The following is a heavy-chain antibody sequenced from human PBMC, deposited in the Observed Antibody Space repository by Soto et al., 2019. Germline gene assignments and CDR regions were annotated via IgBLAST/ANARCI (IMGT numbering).Heavy chain of an antibody. V-gene: IGHV3-23*04. CDR1: GFIFSNYV. CDR2: ISYAGGTS. Sequence: EVQLVDSGGGLVQPGGSLRLSCAASGFIFSNYVMSWVRQAPGKGLEWVSSISYAGGTSYYADYVKGRFTISRDNSKNTLYLKMNSLRAEDTAIYYCAKRPRALLTFDYWGQGTLVTVSS. D-gene: IGHD1-26*01. J-gene: IGHJ4*02. CDR3: AKRPRALLTFDY.